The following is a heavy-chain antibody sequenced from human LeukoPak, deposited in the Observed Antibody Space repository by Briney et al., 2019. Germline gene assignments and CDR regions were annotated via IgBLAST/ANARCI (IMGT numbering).Heavy chain of an antibody. J-gene: IGHJ4*02. CDR1: GNTFSNYA. D-gene: IGHD1-1*01. Sequence: PGGSLRLSCVASGNTFSNYAVSWVRQAPEKGLDWVSVISGSAHKIRYADSVKGRFTISRDNSKNSLSLQMNSLTAEDTAIYYCAIATTGRGAFGSWGXGTLVSVSS. CDR2: ISGSAHKI. CDR3: AIATTGRGAFGS. V-gene: IGHV3-23*01.